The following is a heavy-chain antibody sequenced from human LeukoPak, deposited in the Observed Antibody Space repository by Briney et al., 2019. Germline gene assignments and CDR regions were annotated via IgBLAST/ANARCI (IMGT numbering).Heavy chain of an antibody. Sequence: GGSLRLSCAASGFTFSSYEMNWVRQAPGKGLEWVSYISSVSTIYDADSVKGRFTISRDNAKNSLYLQMNSLRAEDTAVYYCARESIAVAGAPFDYWGQGTLVTVSS. V-gene: IGHV3-48*03. J-gene: IGHJ4*02. CDR1: GFTFSSYE. D-gene: IGHD6-19*01. CDR3: ARESIAVAGAPFDY. CDR2: ISSVSTI.